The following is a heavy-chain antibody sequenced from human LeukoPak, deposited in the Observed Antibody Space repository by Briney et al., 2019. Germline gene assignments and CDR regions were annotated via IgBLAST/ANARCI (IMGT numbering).Heavy chain of an antibody. D-gene: IGHD6-19*01. CDR1: GYIFTDYA. J-gene: IGHJ3*02. V-gene: IGHV1-3*01. CDR2: MNAGNGNT. CDR3: ASAVFRGYSSGWYPRDALDI. Sequence: GASVKVSCKPSGYIFTDYAIHWLRQAPGQRPEWMGWMNAGNGNTKYSQKFQGRITLIRDTSAATAYMELSSLRHDDLAVYYCASAVFRGYSSGWYPRDALDIWGQGTMVTVSS.